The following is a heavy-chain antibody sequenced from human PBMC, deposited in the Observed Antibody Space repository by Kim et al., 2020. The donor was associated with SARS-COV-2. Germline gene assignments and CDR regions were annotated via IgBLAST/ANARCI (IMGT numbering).Heavy chain of an antibody. Sequence: GGSLRLSCTASGFTFGDYAMSWFRQAPGKGLEWVGFIRSKAYGGTTEYAASVKGRFTISRDDSKSIAYLQMNSLKTEDTAVYYCTRESEGDVLLWFGELDVWGQGTTVTVSS. CDR1: GFTFGDYA. CDR2: IRSKAYGGTT. J-gene: IGHJ6*02. CDR3: TRESEGDVLLWFGELDV. D-gene: IGHD3-10*01. V-gene: IGHV3-49*03.